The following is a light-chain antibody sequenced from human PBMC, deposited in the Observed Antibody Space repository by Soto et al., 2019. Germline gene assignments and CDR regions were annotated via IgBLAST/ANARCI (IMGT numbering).Light chain of an antibody. CDR1: QSISNW. J-gene: IGKJ1*01. Sequence: DIQMTQSPSTLSASVGDRVTITCRASQSISNWLAWYQQKPGKAPKLLIYDASSLESGVPSRFSGSGSGTEFTLTISSLQTDDFATYYCQQYNSYSGTVGQGTKGDIK. CDR3: QQYNSYSGT. V-gene: IGKV1-5*01. CDR2: DAS.